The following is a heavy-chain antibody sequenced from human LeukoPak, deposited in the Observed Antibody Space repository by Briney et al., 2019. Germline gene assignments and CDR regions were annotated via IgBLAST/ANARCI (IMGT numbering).Heavy chain of an antibody. J-gene: IGHJ4*02. CDR1: GGSISSGTYY. Sequence: SETLSLTCTVSGGSISSGTYYWSWIRQPPGKGLEWIGYIYHSGSTYYNPSLKSRVTISVDRSKNQFSLKLSSVTAADTAVYYCARANGDYGPHYFDYWGQGTLVTVSS. V-gene: IGHV4-30-2*01. CDR2: IYHSGST. D-gene: IGHD4-17*01. CDR3: ARANGDYGPHYFDY.